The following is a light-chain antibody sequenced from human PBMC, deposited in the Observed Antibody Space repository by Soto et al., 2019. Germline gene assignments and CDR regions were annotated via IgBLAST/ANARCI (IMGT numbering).Light chain of an antibody. J-gene: IGKJ4*01. CDR3: LQHNSHPFT. V-gene: IGKV1-17*01. CDR1: QGIRND. CDR2: ASS. Sequence: DIPMTQSPSSLSASVGDRVTITCRASQGIRNDLTWYQQKLEKAPKRLITASSSLQSGVPSRFSGRGSGTEFTLTISGLQPEDLATYYCLQHNSHPFTFGGGTKVEIE.